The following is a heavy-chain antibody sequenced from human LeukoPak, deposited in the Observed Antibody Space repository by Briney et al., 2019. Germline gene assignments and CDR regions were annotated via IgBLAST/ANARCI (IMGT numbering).Heavy chain of an antibody. CDR3: ARSDFWSGYSSPWFDP. V-gene: IGHV4-59*01. J-gene: IGHJ5*02. CDR2: IYYSGST. Sequence: SETLSLTCTVSGGSISSYYWSWIRQPPGKGQEWIGYIYYSGSTNYNPSLKSRVTISVDTSKNQFSLKLSSVTAADTAVYYCARSDFWSGYSSPWFDPWGQGTLVTVSS. D-gene: IGHD3-3*01. CDR1: GGSISSYY.